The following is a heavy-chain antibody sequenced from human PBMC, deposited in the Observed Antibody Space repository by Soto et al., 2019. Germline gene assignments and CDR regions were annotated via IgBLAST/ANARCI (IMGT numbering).Heavy chain of an antibody. J-gene: IGHJ6*02. Sequence: XETLSLSFTVSGGSIRSYYWSWIRQPPGKGLDWIGYIYYSGSTNYNPSLKSRVTISVDTSKNQFSLKLSSVTAAETAVYYCARLRITTKPYYYSGMDVWGQGTTVTSP. CDR2: IYYSGST. V-gene: IGHV4-59*01. D-gene: IGHD3-10*01. CDR3: ARLRITTKPYYYSGMDV. CDR1: GGSIRSYY.